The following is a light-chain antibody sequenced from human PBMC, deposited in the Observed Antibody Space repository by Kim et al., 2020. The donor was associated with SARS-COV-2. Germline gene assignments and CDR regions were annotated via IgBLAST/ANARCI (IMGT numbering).Light chain of an antibody. Sequence: DIQMTQSPSSLSASVGDRVTISCRTSQNINNYLNWYQQKPGKAPKLLIYPTFSLQSGVPSRFSASGSGTDFTLTIDSLQPEDFATYYCQQSYSTPTTFGPGTKLEI. CDR3: QQSYSTPTT. J-gene: IGKJ2*01. CDR2: PTF. CDR1: QNINNY. V-gene: IGKV1-39*01.